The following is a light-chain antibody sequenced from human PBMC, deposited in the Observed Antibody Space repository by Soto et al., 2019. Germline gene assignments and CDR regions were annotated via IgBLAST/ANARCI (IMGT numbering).Light chain of an antibody. V-gene: IGKV1-27*01. J-gene: IGKJ1*01. Sequence: DIQMTQSPSSLSASVGDRVTIPCRASKGISNYLAWYQQKPGKVPQLLIYSASVLPSGVPSRFSGSGSETDFTLTISSLQPEDVATYYCQKYNTPLWTFGQGTKLEIK. CDR3: QKYNTPLWT. CDR2: SAS. CDR1: KGISNY.